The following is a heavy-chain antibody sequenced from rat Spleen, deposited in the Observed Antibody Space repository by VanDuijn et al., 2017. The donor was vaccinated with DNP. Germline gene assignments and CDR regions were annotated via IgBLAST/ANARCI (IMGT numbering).Heavy chain of an antibody. CDR1: GFTFSDYY. D-gene: IGHD4-3*01. CDR2: ISYDGSST. Sequence: EVQLVESDGGLVQPGRSLKLSCAASGFTFSDYYMAWVRQAPTKGLEWVATISYDGSSTYYRDSVKGRFTISRDNAKSTLYLQMDSLRSEDTATYYCARRGIRGPFAYWGQGTLVTVSS. V-gene: IGHV5-29*01. CDR3: ARRGIRGPFAY. J-gene: IGHJ3*01.